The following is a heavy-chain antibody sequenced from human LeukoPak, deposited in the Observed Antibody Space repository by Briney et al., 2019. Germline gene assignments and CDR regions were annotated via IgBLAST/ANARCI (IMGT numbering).Heavy chain of an antibody. CDR2: IKSKTDGGTT. D-gene: IGHD2-8*01. Sequence: GGSLRLSCAASGFTFSNAWMSWVRQAPGKGLEWVGRIKSKTDGGTTDYAAPVKGRFTISRDDSKNTLYPQMNSLKTEDTAVYYCTTDPPYCTNGVCSEGDYWGQGTLVTVSS. CDR3: TTDPPYCTNGVCSEGDY. V-gene: IGHV3-15*01. J-gene: IGHJ4*02. CDR1: GFTFSNAW.